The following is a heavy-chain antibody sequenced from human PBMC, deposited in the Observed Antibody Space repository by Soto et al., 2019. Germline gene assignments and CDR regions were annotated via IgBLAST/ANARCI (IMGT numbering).Heavy chain of an antibody. J-gene: IGHJ6*02. CDR3: ARGPPYDSSGYYFRAYYGMDV. Sequence: PSETLSLTCAVYGGSFSGYYWSWIRHPPGKGREWIGEINHSGGTNYNPALKSRATISVDTSKNQFSLKLSSVTPADTAVYYCARGPPYDSSGYYFRAYYGMDVWGQGTTVTVSS. V-gene: IGHV4-34*01. D-gene: IGHD3-22*01. CDR2: INHSGGT. CDR1: GGSFSGYY.